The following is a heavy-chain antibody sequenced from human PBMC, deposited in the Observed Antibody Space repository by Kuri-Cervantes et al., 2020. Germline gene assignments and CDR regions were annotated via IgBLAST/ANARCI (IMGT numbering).Heavy chain of an antibody. CDR2: VSWNGSRT. D-gene: IGHD1-1*01. Sequence: GGSLRLSCAASGFTFSNSDMNWVRQAPGKGLEWVSGVSWNGSRTHYADSVKDRFIISRDNSRNFLFQQMNSLRPEDMAVYYCVRVTRYLYYYYYMDVWGKGTSVTVSS. CDR1: GFTFSNSD. V-gene: IGHV3-19*01. CDR3: VRVTRYLYYYYYMDV. J-gene: IGHJ6*03.